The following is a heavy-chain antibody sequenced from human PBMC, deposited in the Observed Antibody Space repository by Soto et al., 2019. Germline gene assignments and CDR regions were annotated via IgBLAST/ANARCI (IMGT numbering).Heavy chain of an antibody. CDR2: IWYDGSNK. V-gene: IGHV3-33*01. J-gene: IGHJ5*02. CDR1: GFTFSSYG. CDR3: ARDVEMATSS. Sequence: QVQLVESGGGVVQPGRSLRLSCAASGFTFSSYGMYWVRQAPGKGLEWVAVIWYDGSNKYYADSVKGRFTISRDNSKNTLYLQMNSLRAEDTAVYYCARDVEMATSSWGQGTLVTVSS. D-gene: IGHD5-12*01.